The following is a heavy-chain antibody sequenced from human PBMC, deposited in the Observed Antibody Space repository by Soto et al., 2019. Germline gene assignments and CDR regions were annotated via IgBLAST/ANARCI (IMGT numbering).Heavy chain of an antibody. V-gene: IGHV1-3*01. D-gene: IGHD6-19*01. CDR1: GYTFTSYL. J-gene: IGHJ4*02. CDR3: TILLYSSGWYVFDY. CDR2: INAGNGNT. Sequence: QVQLVQSGAEVKKPGASVKVSCKASGYTFTSYLMHWVRQAPGQRLEWMGWINAGNGNTKYSQKFQGRVTITRDTSASTAYMELSSLRSDDTAVYYCTILLYSSGWYVFDYWGQGTLVTVSS.